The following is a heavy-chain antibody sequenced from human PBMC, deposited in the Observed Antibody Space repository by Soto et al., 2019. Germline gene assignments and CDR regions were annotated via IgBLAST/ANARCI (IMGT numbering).Heavy chain of an antibody. CDR3: AILGLPRGAYFDY. V-gene: IGHV1-58*01. CDR2: IVVGSGNT. Sequence: SVKVSCKASGFTFTSSAVQWVRQARGQRLEWIGWIVVGSGNTNYAQKFQERVTITRDMSTSTAYMELSSLRSEDTAVYYCAILGLPRGAYFDYWGQGTLVTVTS. D-gene: IGHD1-26*01. CDR1: GFTFTSSA. J-gene: IGHJ4*02.